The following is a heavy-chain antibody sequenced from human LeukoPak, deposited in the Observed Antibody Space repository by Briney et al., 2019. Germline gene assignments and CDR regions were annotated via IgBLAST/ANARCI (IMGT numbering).Heavy chain of an antibody. CDR3: VRSVVGATNPFQH. D-gene: IGHD1-26*01. Sequence: GASVKVSCKASGYTFISYHMHWVRQAPGQGLEWMGIINPSGGSTTHAQKFQGRVTMTRDTSTSTVYMELSSLRSEDTAVYYCVRSVVGATNPFQHWGQGTLVTVSS. V-gene: IGHV1-46*01. J-gene: IGHJ1*01. CDR1: GYTFISYH. CDR2: INPSGGST.